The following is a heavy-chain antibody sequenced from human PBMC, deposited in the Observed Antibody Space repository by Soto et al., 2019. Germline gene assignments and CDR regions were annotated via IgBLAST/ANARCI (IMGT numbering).Heavy chain of an antibody. J-gene: IGHJ6*02. Sequence: QVQLVQSGAEVKKPGASVKVSCKASGYTFTSYAMHWVRQAPGQRLEWMGWINAGNGNTKYSQKFQGRVTITRDTCASTAYMELSSLRSEDTAVYYCARSTVVVEPYGMDVWGQGTTVTVSS. D-gene: IGHD2-15*01. CDR2: INAGNGNT. CDR3: ARSTVVVEPYGMDV. CDR1: GYTFTSYA. V-gene: IGHV1-3*01.